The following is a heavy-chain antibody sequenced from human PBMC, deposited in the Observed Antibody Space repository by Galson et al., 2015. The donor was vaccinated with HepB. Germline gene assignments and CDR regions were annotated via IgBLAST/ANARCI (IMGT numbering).Heavy chain of an antibody. V-gene: IGHV5-51*01. CDR1: GYSFANYW. CDR2: IYPRDSDA. J-gene: IGHJ4*02. D-gene: IGHD6-19*01. CDR3: AQWLGATGPGY. Sequence: QSGAEVKKSGESLKISCKASGYSFANYWIGWVRQMPGKGLEWMGIIYPRDSDARYSPSFQGQVTLSADKSIATAYLRWSSLKASDTAIYYCAQWLGATGPGYCGQGPHVTVSS.